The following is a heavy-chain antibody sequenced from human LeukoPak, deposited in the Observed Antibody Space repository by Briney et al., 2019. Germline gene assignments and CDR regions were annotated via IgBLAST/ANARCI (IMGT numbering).Heavy chain of an antibody. Sequence: GGSLRLSCAASGFTFSSYSMNWVRQAPGKGLEWVANIKQDGSEKYYVDSVKGRFTISRDNAKNSLYLQMNSLRAEDTAVYYCARLELGVVVIASDHAFDIWGQGTMVTVSS. V-gene: IGHV3-7*01. CDR1: GFTFSSYS. J-gene: IGHJ3*02. D-gene: IGHD2-21*01. CDR2: IKQDGSEK. CDR3: ARLELGVVVIASDHAFDI.